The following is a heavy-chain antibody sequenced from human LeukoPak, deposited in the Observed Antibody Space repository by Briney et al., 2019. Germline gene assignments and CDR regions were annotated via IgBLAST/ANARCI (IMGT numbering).Heavy chain of an antibody. D-gene: IGHD1-26*01. CDR1: GYTFTGYY. J-gene: IGHJ4*02. CDR3: ARATSYPRGSGSPDY. V-gene: IGHV1-2*02. Sequence: ASVKVSCKASGYTFTGYYMHWVRQAPGQGLEWMGWINPNSGGTNYAQKFQGRVTITRDTSASTAYMELSSLRSEDMAVYYCARATSYPRGSGSPDYWGQGTLVTVSS. CDR2: INPNSGGT.